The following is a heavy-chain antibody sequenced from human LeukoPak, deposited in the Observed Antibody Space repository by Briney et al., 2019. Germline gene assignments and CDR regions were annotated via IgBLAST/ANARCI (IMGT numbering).Heavy chain of an antibody. CDR3: ATLTGTQLSP. CDR1: GGSISSSSYY. D-gene: IGHD1-7*01. J-gene: IGHJ5*02. V-gene: IGHV4-39*07. Sequence: SETLSLTCTVSGGSISSSSYYWGWIRQPPGKGLEWIGSIYYSGSTYYNPSLKSRVTISVGTSENQFSLKLSSVTAADTAVYYCATLTGTQLSPFGQGTLVTVSS. CDR2: IYYSGST.